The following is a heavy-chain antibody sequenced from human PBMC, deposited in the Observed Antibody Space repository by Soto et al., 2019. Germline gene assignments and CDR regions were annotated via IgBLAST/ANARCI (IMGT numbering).Heavy chain of an antibody. Sequence: SETLSLTCTVFGGSISSSSYYWGWIRQPPGKGLEWIGSIYYSGSTYYNPSLKSRVTISVDTSKNQFSLKLSSVTAADTAVYYCAGGYYYGSGSTYYYYGMDVWGQGTTVTVSS. CDR2: IYYSGST. D-gene: IGHD3-10*01. J-gene: IGHJ6*02. CDR1: GGSISSSSYY. V-gene: IGHV4-39*01. CDR3: AGGYYYGSGSTYYYYGMDV.